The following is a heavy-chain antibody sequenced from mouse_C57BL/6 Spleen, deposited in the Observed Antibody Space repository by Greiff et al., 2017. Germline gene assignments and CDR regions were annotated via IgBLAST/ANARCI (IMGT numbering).Heavy chain of an antibody. CDR3: ARGDYYGSSYDWFAY. V-gene: IGHV5-6*02. J-gene: IGHJ3*01. CDR2: ISSGGSYT. CDR1: GFTFSSYG. Sequence: DVMLVESGGDLVKPGGSLKLSCAASGFTFSSYGMSWVRQTPDKRLEWVATISSGGSYTYYPDSVKGRFTISRDNAKNTLYLQMSSLKSEDTAMYYCARGDYYGSSYDWFAYWGQGTLVTVSA. D-gene: IGHD1-1*01.